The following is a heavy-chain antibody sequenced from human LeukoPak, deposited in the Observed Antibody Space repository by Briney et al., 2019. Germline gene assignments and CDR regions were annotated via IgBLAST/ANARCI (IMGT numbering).Heavy chain of an antibody. D-gene: IGHD2-15*01. V-gene: IGHV1-2*02. J-gene: IGHJ4*02. CDR1: GYTFTGYY. Sequence: ASVKVSCKASGYTFTGYYMHWVRQAPGQGLEWMGWINPNSGGTNYAQKFQGRVTMTRDTSISTAYMELSRLRSDDTAVYYCAGGLYCSGGSCSLYCFDYWGQGTLVTVSS. CDR2: INPNSGGT. CDR3: AGGLYCSGGSCSLYCFDY.